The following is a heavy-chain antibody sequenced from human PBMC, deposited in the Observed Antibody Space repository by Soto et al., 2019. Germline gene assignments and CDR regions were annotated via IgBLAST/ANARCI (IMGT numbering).Heavy chain of an antibody. D-gene: IGHD3-22*01. V-gene: IGHV1-2*02. CDR1: GYTFTGYY. CDR3: ASPFITDYYGMDV. J-gene: IGHJ6*02. Sequence: ASVKVSCKASGYTFTGYYMHWVRQSPGQGLEWMGWINPNSGGTNYAQKFQDRVTMTRDTSISTAYMELSRLRSDDTAVYYCASPFITDYYGMDVWGQGTTVTVSS. CDR2: INPNSGGT.